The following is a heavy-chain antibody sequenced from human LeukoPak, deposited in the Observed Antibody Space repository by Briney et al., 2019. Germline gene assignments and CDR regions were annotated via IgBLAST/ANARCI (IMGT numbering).Heavy chain of an antibody. CDR2: IRYDGSNK. V-gene: IGHV3-30*02. J-gene: IGHJ4*02. D-gene: IGHD3-10*01. CDR3: AKDLKFGTFDY. CDR1: GFTFSSYG. Sequence: GGSLRLSCAASGFTFSSYGMHWVRQAPGKGLEWVVFIRYDGSNKYYADSVKGRFTISRDNSKNTLYLQMNSLRAEDTAVYYCAKDLKFGTFDYWGQGTLVTVSS.